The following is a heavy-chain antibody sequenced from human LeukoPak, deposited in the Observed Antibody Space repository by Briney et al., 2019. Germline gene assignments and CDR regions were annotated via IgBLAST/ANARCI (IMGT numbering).Heavy chain of an antibody. CDR2: IYYSGST. CDR3: ARGSGWHGGLVDY. V-gene: IGHV4-59*08. CDR1: GGSLSSYY. Sequence: SETLSLTCTVSGGSLSSYYWSWIRQPPGKGLEWIGYIYYSGSTNYNPSLKSRVTISVDTFKNQFSLKLSSVTAADTAVYYCARGSGWHGGLVDYWGQGTLVTVSS. D-gene: IGHD6-19*01. J-gene: IGHJ4*02.